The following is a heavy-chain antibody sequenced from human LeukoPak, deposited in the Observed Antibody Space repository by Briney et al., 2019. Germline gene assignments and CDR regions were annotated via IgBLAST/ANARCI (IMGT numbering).Heavy chain of an antibody. CDR3: ARVSGPIVVVPAAPIGYFDY. Sequence: SETLSLTCTVSGYSISSGYYWGWIRQPPGKGLEWIGSIYHSGSTYYNPSLKSRVTISVDTSKNQFSLKLSSVTAADTAVYYCARVSGPIVVVPAAPIGYFDYWGQGTLVTVSS. CDR1: GYSISSGYY. J-gene: IGHJ4*02. CDR2: IYHSGST. V-gene: IGHV4-38-2*02. D-gene: IGHD2-2*01.